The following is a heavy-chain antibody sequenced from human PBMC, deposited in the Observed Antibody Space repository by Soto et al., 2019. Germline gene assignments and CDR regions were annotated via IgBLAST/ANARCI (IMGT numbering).Heavy chain of an antibody. CDR1: DKTFLRYG. CDR2: ISPHNGNT. CDR3: ATQIDTVMVFRD. J-gene: IGHJ4*02. V-gene: IGHV1-18*01. D-gene: IGHD5-18*01. Sequence: QVQLVKSGAAVKKPGASVKVSCKASDKTFLRYGISWVRQGPGQGLEWMGWISPHNGNTNYAQKLQGRVTMTTDTSTSTAYMELRSLRSDDTAVYYCATQIDTVMVFRDWGQGTLVTVSS.